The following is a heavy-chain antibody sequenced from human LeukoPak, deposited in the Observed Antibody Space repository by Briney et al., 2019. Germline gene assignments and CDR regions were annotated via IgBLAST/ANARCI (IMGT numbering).Heavy chain of an antibody. CDR1: GYTFTSYD. Sequence: ASVKVSCKASGYTFTSYDINWVRQATGQGLEWMGWISAYNGNTNYAQKLQGRVTMTTDTSTSTAYMELRSLRSDDTAVYYCAREYCSGGSCVEYFQHWGQGTLVTVSS. CDR3: AREYCSGGSCVEYFQH. V-gene: IGHV1-18*01. J-gene: IGHJ1*01. D-gene: IGHD2-15*01. CDR2: ISAYNGNT.